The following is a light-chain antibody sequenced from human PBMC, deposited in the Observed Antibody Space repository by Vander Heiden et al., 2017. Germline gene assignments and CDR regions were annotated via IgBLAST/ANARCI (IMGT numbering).Light chain of an antibody. CDR3: QHYNRWPFT. J-gene: IGKJ2*01. CDR2: GAS. Sequence: VMTQSPATLSVSPGERATLSCRASQSVRGNLAWYQQKPGQAPRLLIYGASARVTGIPARLRGRAYGTDFTLTISSRLSEAFAVHDRQHYNRWPFTFGQGTTMDIK. CDR1: QSVRGN. V-gene: IGKV3-15*01.